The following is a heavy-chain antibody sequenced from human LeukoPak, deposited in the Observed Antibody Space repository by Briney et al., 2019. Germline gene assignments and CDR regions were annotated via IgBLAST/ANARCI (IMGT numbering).Heavy chain of an antibody. Sequence: PGGTLRLSCSASGFTFSSPWMHWVRQAAGKGLVWVSRINADGSTINYADSVEGRFTISRDNAKNTLYLQMNSLRAEDTAVYFCARGFLRRGSPVDFWGQGTPVTVTS. V-gene: IGHV3-74*01. D-gene: IGHD2/OR15-2a*01. CDR3: ARGFLRRGSPVDF. CDR2: INADGSTI. CDR1: GFTFSSPW. J-gene: IGHJ4*02.